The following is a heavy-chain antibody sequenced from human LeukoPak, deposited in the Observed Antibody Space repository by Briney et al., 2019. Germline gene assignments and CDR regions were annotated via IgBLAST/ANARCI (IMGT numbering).Heavy chain of an antibody. CDR3: ARESRRGGYYDSSGYRMDV. CDR2: IYHSGST. D-gene: IGHD3-22*01. CDR1: GGSISSGGSS. Sequence: PSQTLSLTCAVSGGSISSGGSSWSWIRQPPGKGLEWIGYIYHSGSTYYNPSLKSRVTISVDRSKNQFSLKLSSVTAADTAVYYCARESRRGGYYDSSGYRMDVWGQGTTVTVSS. J-gene: IGHJ6*02. V-gene: IGHV4-30-2*01.